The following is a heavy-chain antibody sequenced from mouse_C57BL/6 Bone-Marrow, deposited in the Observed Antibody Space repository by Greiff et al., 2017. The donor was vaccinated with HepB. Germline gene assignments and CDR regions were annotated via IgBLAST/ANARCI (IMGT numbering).Heavy chain of an antibody. J-gene: IGHJ3*01. CDR3: ARSYGSLAWFAY. CDR2: ISNLAYSI. Sequence: EVMLVESGGGLVQPGGSLKLSCAASGFTFSDYGMAWVRQAPRKGPEWVAFISNLAYSIYYADTVTGRFTISRENAKNTLYLEMSSLRSEDTAMYYCARSYGSLAWFAYWGQGTLVTVSA. V-gene: IGHV5-15*04. D-gene: IGHD1-1*01. CDR1: GFTFSDYG.